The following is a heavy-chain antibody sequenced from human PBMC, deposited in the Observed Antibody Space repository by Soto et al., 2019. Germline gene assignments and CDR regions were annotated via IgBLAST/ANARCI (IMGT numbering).Heavy chain of an antibody. CDR3: AREKTFGGTIGSPFDS. D-gene: IGHD3-16*01. CDR2: IWYDASQK. CDR1: GFTFNNYG. V-gene: IGHV3-33*01. J-gene: IGHJ4*02. Sequence: QVQGVESGGGVVQPGTSLRLSCAASGFTFNNYGMHWVRQAPGKGLEWVAVIWYDASQKYYADSVKGRFTISRDNSEYMLYLQMRSLRCEDTAGYYWAREKTFGGTIGSPFDSWGPGTLITVS.